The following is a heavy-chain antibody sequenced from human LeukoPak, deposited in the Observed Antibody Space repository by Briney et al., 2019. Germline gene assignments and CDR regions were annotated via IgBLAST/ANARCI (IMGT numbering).Heavy chain of an antibody. CDR1: GASISSNNYY. V-gene: IGHV4-39*01. CDR2: FYYPGST. CDR3: ASRSGGGY. D-gene: IGHD3-10*01. Sequence: PSETLSLTCTVSGASISSNNYYWAWIRQPPGKGLEWIGSFYYPGSTYYNPSLKSRVTISIDASRNQFSLNLSSVTAADTAVYYCASRSGGGYWGQGTLVTVSS. J-gene: IGHJ4*02.